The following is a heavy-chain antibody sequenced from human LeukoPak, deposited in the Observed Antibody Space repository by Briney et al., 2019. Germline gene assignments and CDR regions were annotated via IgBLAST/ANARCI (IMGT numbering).Heavy chain of an antibody. J-gene: IGHJ6*03. V-gene: IGHV1-18*01. D-gene: IGHD2-2*01. CDR2: ISAYNGNT. Sequence: GASVKVSCKASGYTFTSYGISWVRQAPGQGLEWMGWISAYNGNTNYAQKLQGRVTMTTDTSTSTAYMELRSLRSDDTAVYYCSTAAMSSFYYYYMDVWGKGTTVTVSS. CDR1: GYTFTSYG. CDR3: STAAMSSFYYYYMDV.